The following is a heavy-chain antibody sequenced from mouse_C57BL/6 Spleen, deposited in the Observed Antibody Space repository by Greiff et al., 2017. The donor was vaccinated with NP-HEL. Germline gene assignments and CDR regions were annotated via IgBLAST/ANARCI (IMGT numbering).Heavy chain of an antibody. CDR3: ARRVEGYFDV. V-gene: IGHV1-63*01. J-gene: IGHJ1*03. CDR1: GYTFTNYW. Sequence: QVQLQQSGAELVRPGTSVKMSCKASGYTFTNYWIGWAKQRPGHGLEWIGDIYPGGGYTNYNEKFKGKATLTADKSSSTAYMQFSSLTSEDSAIYDCARRVEGYFDVWGTGTTVTVSS. CDR2: IYPGGGYT.